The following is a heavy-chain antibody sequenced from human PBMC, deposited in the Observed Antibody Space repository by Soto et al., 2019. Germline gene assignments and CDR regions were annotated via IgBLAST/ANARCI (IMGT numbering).Heavy chain of an antibody. CDR2: IYYSGST. Sequence: PSETLSLTCTVSGGSISSGGYYWSWIRQHPGKGLEWIGYIYYSGSTYYNPSLKSRVTISVDTSKNQFSLKLSSVTAADTAVYYCAREIMITFGGVTTYNWFDPWGQGTLVTVSS. J-gene: IGHJ5*02. V-gene: IGHV4-30-4*08. CDR3: AREIMITFGGVTTYNWFDP. CDR1: GGSISSGGYY. D-gene: IGHD3-16*01.